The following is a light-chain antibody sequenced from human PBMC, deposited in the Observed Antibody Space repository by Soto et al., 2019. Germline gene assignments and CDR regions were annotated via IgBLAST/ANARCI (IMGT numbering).Light chain of an antibody. V-gene: IGKV3-20*01. Sequence: EIVMKQSPVTLSVSPGERATLSCRASRSLSSGYLAWYQQKPGQAPRLLFYDASRRATGTPDRFSVSGSGTDFTLTISRLEPEDFAVYYCQQYGDSPRTFGQ. CDR3: QQYGDSPRT. CDR2: DAS. J-gene: IGKJ1*01. CDR1: RSLSSGY.